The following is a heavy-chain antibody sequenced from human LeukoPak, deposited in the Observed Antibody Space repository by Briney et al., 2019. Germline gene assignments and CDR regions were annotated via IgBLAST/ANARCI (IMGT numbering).Heavy chain of an antibody. CDR3: ARALSGYYYVYYYYYYMDV. CDR1: GYTFTGYY. J-gene: IGHJ6*03. CDR2: INPNSGGT. D-gene: IGHD3-22*01. Sequence: ASVKVSCKASGYTFTGYYMHWVRQAPGQGLEWMGWINPNSGGTNYAQKFQGRVTMTRDTSISTAYMELRSLRSDDTAVYYCARALSGYYYVYYYYYYMDVWGKGTTVTISS. V-gene: IGHV1-2*02.